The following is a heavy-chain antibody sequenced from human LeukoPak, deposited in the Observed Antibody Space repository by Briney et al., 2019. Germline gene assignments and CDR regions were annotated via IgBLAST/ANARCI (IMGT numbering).Heavy chain of an antibody. CDR2: INPSSGGA. V-gene: IGHV1-2*02. D-gene: IGHD2-15*01. CDR3: VRGPPEYCSGGTCYSGRNWFDP. J-gene: IGHJ5*02. CDR1: GYTFTGYY. Sequence: ASVKVSCKASGYTFTGYYMHWVRQAPGQGLEWMGWINPSSGGADYAQKFQGRVTMTRDTSISTAYMALSRLTSDDTAVYYCVRGPPEYCSGGTCYSGRNWFDPWGQGTLVTVSS.